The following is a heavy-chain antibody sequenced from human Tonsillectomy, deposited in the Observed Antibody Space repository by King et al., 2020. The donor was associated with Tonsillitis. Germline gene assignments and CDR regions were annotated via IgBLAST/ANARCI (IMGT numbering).Heavy chain of an antibody. V-gene: IGHV3-30-3*01. CDR1: GFTFSSYA. J-gene: IGHJ4*02. D-gene: IGHD4-23*01. Sequence: VQLVESGGGVVQPGRSLRLSCAASGFTFSSYAMHWVRQAPGKGLEWVAVISYDGSNKYYADSVKGRFTISRDNSKNTLYLQMNSLRAEDTAVYYCARGSRVVPSLDSWGQGTLVTVTS. CDR2: ISYDGSNK. CDR3: ARGSRVVPSLDS.